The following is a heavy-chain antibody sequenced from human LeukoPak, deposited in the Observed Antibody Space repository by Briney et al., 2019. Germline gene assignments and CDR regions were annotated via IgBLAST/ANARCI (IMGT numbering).Heavy chain of an antibody. J-gene: IGHJ4*02. D-gene: IGHD6-19*01. V-gene: IGHV3-21*01. Sequence: GGSLRLSCAASGFTFSSFSLNWVRQASGKGLEWVSSITYTSYISYADSVKGRFTISRDNAKKSLYLQMNSLRAEDTAVYFCARDPYPYTNDWHYFDYWGQGVLVTVSS. CDR3: ARDPYPYTNDWHYFDY. CDR2: ITYTSYI. CDR1: GFTFSSFS.